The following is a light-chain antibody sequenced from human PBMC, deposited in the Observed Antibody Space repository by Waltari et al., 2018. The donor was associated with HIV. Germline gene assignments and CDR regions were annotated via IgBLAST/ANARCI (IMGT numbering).Light chain of an antibody. Sequence: EIVLTQSPATLSLSPGERATLSCRASQSVDNYLAWFQQKPGQAPRLLIYDASNRATGIPARFSGSGSGTDFTLTISSLEPEDFAVYYCQQRSGWLLTFGGGTKGDQT. V-gene: IGKV3-11*01. J-gene: IGKJ4*01. CDR2: DAS. CDR1: QSVDNY. CDR3: QQRSGWLLT.